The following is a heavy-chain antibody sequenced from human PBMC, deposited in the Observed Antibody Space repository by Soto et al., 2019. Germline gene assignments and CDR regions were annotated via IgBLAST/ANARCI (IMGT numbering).Heavy chain of an antibody. V-gene: IGHV3-33*01. CDR3: ARGDPAVTTTSSYYYMDF. CDR1: GLTFSNYR. J-gene: IGHJ6*03. D-gene: IGHD4-17*01. Sequence: GGALRLSCLGTGLTFSNYRIHWIRQAPGKGLEWVAVMYHDGSREYYADSVKGRFTISRDNSKKTLYLQMSSRRVEDTAVYFCARGDPAVTTTSSYYYMDFWGKGTTVTVSS. CDR2: MYHDGSRE.